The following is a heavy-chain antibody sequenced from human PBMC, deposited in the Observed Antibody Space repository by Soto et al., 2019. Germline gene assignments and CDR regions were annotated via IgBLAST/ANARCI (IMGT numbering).Heavy chain of an antibody. D-gene: IGHD4-17*01. V-gene: IGHV3-23*01. Sequence: EVQLLESGGGSVRPGGSLRLSCAASGLTFSSYAMTWVRQAPGKGLEWVSVIGGSTSSTYYADSVKGRFTISRDNSKNTLYLQMNSMRAEDTGVYYCAKDLYGDYGATGEAWGQGTLVTVSS. J-gene: IGHJ5*02. CDR2: IGGSTSST. CDR3: AKDLYGDYGATGEA. CDR1: GLTFSSYA.